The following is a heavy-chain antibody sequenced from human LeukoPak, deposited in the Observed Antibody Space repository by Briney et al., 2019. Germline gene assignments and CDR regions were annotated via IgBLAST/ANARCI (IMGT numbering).Heavy chain of an antibody. Sequence: GGSLRLSCAASGFTFSNAWMSWVRQAPGKGLEWVGRIKSKTDGGTTDYAAPVKGRFTISRDDSKNTLYPQMNSLKTEDTAVHYCTTADCSGGSCYSPGTAFDIWGQGTMVTVSS. CDR2: IKSKTDGGTT. V-gene: IGHV3-15*01. CDR3: TTADCSGGSCYSPGTAFDI. D-gene: IGHD2-15*01. J-gene: IGHJ3*02. CDR1: GFTFSNAW.